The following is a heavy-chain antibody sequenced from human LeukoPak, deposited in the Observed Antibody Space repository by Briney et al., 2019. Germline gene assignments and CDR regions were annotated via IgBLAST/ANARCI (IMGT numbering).Heavy chain of an antibody. Sequence: SETLSLTCTVSGGSISSYYWSWIRQPPGKGLEWIGYIYYSGSTNYNPSLKSRVTISVDTSKNQFSLKLSSVTAADTAVYYCARDASDYYGSGDDAFDIWGQGTMVTVFS. CDR2: IYYSGST. CDR1: GGSISSYY. CDR3: ARDASDYYGSGDDAFDI. J-gene: IGHJ3*02. D-gene: IGHD3-10*01. V-gene: IGHV4-59*01.